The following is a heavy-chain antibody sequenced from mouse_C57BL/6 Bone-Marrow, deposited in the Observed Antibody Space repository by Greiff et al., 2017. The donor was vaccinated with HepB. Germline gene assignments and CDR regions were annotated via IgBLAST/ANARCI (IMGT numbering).Heavy chain of an antibody. CDR2: IDPSDSYT. CDR1: GYTFTSYW. J-gene: IGHJ2*01. D-gene: IGHD1-1*01. Sequence: QVQLQQPGAELVRPGTSVKLSCKASGYTFTSYWMHWVKQRPGQGLEWIGVIDPSDSYTNYNQKFKGKATLTVDTSSSTAYMQLSSLTSEDSAVYYCARLYGSPYFDYWGQGTTLTVSS. CDR3: ARLYGSPYFDY. V-gene: IGHV1-59*01.